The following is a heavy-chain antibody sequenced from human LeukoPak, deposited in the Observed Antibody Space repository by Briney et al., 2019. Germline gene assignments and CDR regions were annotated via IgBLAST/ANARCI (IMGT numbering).Heavy chain of an antibody. V-gene: IGHV3-30*02. D-gene: IGHD3-22*01. CDR1: GFTFSSYG. J-gene: IGHJ4*02. Sequence: GGSLRLSCAASGFTFSSYGMHWVRQAPGKGLEWVAFIRYDGSNKYYADSVKGRFTISRDNSKNTLYLQMNSLRAEDTAVYYCAKDVSWAYYDSSGYGYLDYWGQGTLVTVSS. CDR2: IRYDGSNK. CDR3: AKDVSWAYYDSSGYGYLDY.